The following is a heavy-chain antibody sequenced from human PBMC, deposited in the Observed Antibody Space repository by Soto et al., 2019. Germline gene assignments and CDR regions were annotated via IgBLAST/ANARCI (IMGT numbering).Heavy chain of an antibody. CDR2: IWYDGSNK. V-gene: IGHV3-33*01. J-gene: IGHJ6*02. D-gene: IGHD3-9*01. CDR1: GFTFSSYG. CDR3: ARVDIPLDYDILTGYYTLYYYYGMDV. Sequence: GGSLRLSCAASGFTFSSYGMHWVRQAPGKGLEWVAVIWYDGSNKYYADSVKGRFTISRDNSKNTLYLQMNSLRAEDTAVYYCARVDIPLDYDILTGYYTLYYYYGMDVWGQGTTVTVSS.